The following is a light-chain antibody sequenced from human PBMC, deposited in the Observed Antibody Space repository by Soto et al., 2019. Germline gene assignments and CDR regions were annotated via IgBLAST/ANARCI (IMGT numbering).Light chain of an antibody. CDR1: QSVSSIY. V-gene: IGKV3-15*01. CDR2: DTS. CDR3: QQYNNWPPIT. J-gene: IGKJ5*01. Sequence: EIVLTQSPGTLSLSPGERATLSCRASQSVSSIYLAWYQQKPGQAPRLLIYDTSTRATGIPARFSGSGSGTEFTLTISSLQSEDFAVYYCQQYNNWPPITFGQGTRLEI.